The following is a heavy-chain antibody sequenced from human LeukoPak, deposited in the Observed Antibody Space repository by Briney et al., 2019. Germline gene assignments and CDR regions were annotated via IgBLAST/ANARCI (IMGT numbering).Heavy chain of an antibody. V-gene: IGHV3-30*02. CDR2: IRYDGSNR. J-gene: IGHJ4*02. D-gene: IGHD3-22*01. CDR1: GFGFITYG. Sequence: GGSLRLSCAASGFGFITYGIHWVRQAPGKGLGWVAFIRYDGSNRFYADSVRGRFTISRDNAKNSLYLQMNSLRAEDTALYYCVKDISYYYDSSGYYFDYWGQGTLATVSS. CDR3: VKDISYYYDSSGYYFDY.